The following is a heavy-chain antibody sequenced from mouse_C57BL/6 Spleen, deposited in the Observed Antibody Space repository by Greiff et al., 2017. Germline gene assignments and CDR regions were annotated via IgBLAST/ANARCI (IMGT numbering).Heavy chain of an antibody. J-gene: IGHJ2*01. CDR3: ARVYYYGSSPYYFDY. CDR1: GFTFSDYY. V-gene: IGHV5-16*01. D-gene: IGHD1-1*01. CDR2: INYDGSST. Sequence: EVKLMESEGGLVQPGSSMKLSCTASGFTFSDYYMAWVRQVPEKGLEWVANINYDGSSTYYLDSLKSRFIISRDNAKNILYLQMSSLKSEDTATYYCARVYYYGSSPYYFDYWGQGTTLTVSS.